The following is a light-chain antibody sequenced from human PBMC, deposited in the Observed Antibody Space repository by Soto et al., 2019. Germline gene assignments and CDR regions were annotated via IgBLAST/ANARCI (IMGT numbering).Light chain of an antibody. CDR1: ESVSSSY. J-gene: IGKJ1*01. CDR3: QQYGSSRT. V-gene: IGKV3-20*01. Sequence: EIVLTQSPGTLSLSPGERATLSCRASESVSSSYLAWYQQGPGQAPRLLIYGASSRATGIPDRFSGSGSGTDFTLTISRLEPEDFAVYYCQQYGSSRTFGQGTKVEV. CDR2: GAS.